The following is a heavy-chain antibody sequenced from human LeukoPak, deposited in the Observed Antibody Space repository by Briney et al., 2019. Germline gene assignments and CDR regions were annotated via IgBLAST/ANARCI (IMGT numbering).Heavy chain of an antibody. Sequence: GASLKVSCTASGYTFSSYGISWVRQAPGQGLEWMGWISAYNGNTKYAQMLQGRVTMTTDKSKNTAYLEVKSLRSEDTALYYCARDVGNSGSLPAAISVPWGQGTLVSLSS. CDR3: ARDVGNSGSLPAAISVP. V-gene: IGHV1-18*01. CDR1: GYTFSSYG. CDR2: ISAYNGNT. D-gene: IGHD2-2*01. J-gene: IGHJ5*02.